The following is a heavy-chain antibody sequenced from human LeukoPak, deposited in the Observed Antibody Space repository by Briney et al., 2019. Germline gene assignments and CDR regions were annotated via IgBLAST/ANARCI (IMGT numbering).Heavy chain of an antibody. CDR2: IYTSGST. CDR1: GGSISSGSYY. D-gene: IGHD2-2*01. CDR3: ARHHRYCSSTSCLGWFDP. V-gene: IGHV4-61*02. J-gene: IGHJ5*02. Sequence: SETLSLTCTVSGGSISSGSYYWSWIRQPAGKGLEWIGRIYTSGSTNYNPSLKSRVTISVDTSKNQFSLKLSSVTAADTAVYYCARHHRYCSSTSCLGWFDPWGQGTLVTVSS.